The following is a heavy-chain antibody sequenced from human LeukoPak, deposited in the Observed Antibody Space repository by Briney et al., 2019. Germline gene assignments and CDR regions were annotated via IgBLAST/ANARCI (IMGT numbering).Heavy chain of an antibody. CDR3: ARDKDTSYLSSFDY. CDR1: GFTLSSYG. V-gene: IGHV3-30*19. J-gene: IGHJ4*02. D-gene: IGHD2-2*01. CDR2: ISYDGSNE. Sequence: GGSLRLSCAASGFTLSSYGMHWVRQAPGKGLEWVAIISYDGSNEYYADSVKGRFTISRDNSKNTLYLQMNSLRAADTAVYYCARDKDTSYLSSFDYWGQGTLVTVSS.